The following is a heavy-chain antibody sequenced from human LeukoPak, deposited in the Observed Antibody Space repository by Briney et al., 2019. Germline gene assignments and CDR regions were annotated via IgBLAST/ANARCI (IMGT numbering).Heavy chain of an antibody. CDR1: GFTFTRYW. V-gene: IGHV3-7*01. Sequence: GRSLRLSCATSGFTFTRYWMAWIRQSPGKGLEWVSNINQDETQQYYLDSVEGRFTVSRDNAKASVYLQMNNLRVDDTAVYYCSNGIYSSSYWGQGTLVTVSS. CDR2: INQDETQQ. J-gene: IGHJ4*02. D-gene: IGHD6-6*01. CDR3: SNGIYSSSY.